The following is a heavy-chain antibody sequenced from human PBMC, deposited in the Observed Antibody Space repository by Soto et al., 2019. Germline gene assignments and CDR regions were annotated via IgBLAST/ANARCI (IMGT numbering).Heavy chain of an antibody. V-gene: IGHV1-18*01. J-gene: IGHJ4*02. CDR3: ARVLYYYDSSGYPDY. Sequence: QVQLVQSGAEVKKPGASVKVSCKASGYTFTSYGISWVRQAPGQGLEWMGWISAYNGNTNYAQKLQGRGTMTTDTSTSTAYMELRSLRSDDTAVYYCARVLYYYDSSGYPDYWGQGTLVTVSS. CDR1: GYTFTSYG. D-gene: IGHD3-22*01. CDR2: ISAYNGNT.